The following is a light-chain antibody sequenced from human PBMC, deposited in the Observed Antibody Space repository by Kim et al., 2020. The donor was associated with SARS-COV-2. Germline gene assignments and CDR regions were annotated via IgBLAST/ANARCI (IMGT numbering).Light chain of an antibody. CDR3: QQYNNWPLT. CDR1: QSVSSN. Sequence: GSPGERAPLACRASQSVSSNLAWYQQKPGKAPRLLIYGASTRATGIPARFSGSGSGTEFTLTISSLQSEDFAVYYCQQYNNWPLTFGGGTKVDIK. CDR2: GAS. V-gene: IGKV3-15*01. J-gene: IGKJ4*01.